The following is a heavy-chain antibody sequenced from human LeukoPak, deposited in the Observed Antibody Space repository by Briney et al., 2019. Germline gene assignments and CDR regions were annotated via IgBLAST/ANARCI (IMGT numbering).Heavy chain of an antibody. Sequence: GGSLRLSCAASGFTFSSYSMHWVRQAPGKGLEWVSLISWDGGSTYYADSVKGRFTISRDNSKNSLYLQMNSLRTEDTALYYCAKAERWLQLESCLDYWGQGTLVTVSS. D-gene: IGHD5-24*01. CDR2: ISWDGGST. J-gene: IGHJ4*02. V-gene: IGHV3-43*01. CDR3: AKAERWLQLESCLDY. CDR1: GFTFSSYS.